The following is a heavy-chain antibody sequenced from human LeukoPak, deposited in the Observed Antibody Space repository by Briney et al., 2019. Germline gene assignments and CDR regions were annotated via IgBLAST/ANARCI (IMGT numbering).Heavy chain of an antibody. D-gene: IGHD6-6*01. V-gene: IGHV4-39*01. CDR2: IYYSGST. Sequence: PSETLSLTCTVSGGSISSSSYYWGWIRQPPGKGLEWIGSIYYSGSTYYNPSLKSRVTISVDTSKNQFSLKLSSVTAADTAVYYCARGRLWQLAVFKFDYWGQGTLVTVSS. CDR3: ARGRLWQLAVFKFDY. CDR1: GGSISSSSYY. J-gene: IGHJ4*02.